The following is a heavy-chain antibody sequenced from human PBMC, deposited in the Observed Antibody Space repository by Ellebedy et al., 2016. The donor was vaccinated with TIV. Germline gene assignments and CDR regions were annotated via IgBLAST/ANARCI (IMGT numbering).Heavy chain of an antibody. D-gene: IGHD2-2*01. V-gene: IGHV6-1*01. CDR3: AREIPAYDS. J-gene: IGHJ4*02. CDR2: TYYRSKWYN. CDR1: GDSVSSKSAA. Sequence: MPSETLSLTCAISGDSVSSKSAAWIWLRQSPWRGLECLGRTYYRSKWYNEYAVSVESRITINSDTSKNQFSLQLSSVTPEDTAIYYCAREIPAYDSWGQGTLVTVSS.